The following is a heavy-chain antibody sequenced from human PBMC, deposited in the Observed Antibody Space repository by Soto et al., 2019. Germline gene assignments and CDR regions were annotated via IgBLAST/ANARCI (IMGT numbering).Heavy chain of an antibody. V-gene: IGHV3-23*01. CDR2: ISGSGGST. D-gene: IGHD5-12*01. J-gene: IGHJ4*01. Sequence: GGSLRPSSVAFGSTSRRESMSGVRQAPGQGLGWVSGISGSGGSTYYADSVKGRLTISRDNPKNTLYLQMNSLRAEDTAVYYCFKRPSATLQANLASDYRG. CDR3: FKRPSATLQANLASDY. CDR1: GSTSRRES.